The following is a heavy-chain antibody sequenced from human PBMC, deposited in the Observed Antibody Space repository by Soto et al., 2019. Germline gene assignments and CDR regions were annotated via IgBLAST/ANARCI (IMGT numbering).Heavy chain of an antibody. CDR3: ARVRGIVGATTENWFDP. J-gene: IGHJ5*02. V-gene: IGHV1-18*04. CDR2: ISAYNGNT. D-gene: IGHD1-26*01. CDR1: GYTFTSYG. Sequence: EASVKVSCKASGYTFTSYGISWVRQAPGQGLEWMGWISAYNGNTNYAQKLQGRVTMTTDTSTSTAYMELRSLRSDDTAVYYCARVRGIVGATTENWFDPWAREPRSPFL.